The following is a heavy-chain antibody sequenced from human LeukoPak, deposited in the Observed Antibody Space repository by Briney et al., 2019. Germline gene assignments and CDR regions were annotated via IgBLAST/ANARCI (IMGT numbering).Heavy chain of an antibody. Sequence: SETLSLTCTVSGGSISSYYWSWIRQPPGKGLEWIGEINHSGSTNYNPSLKSRVTISVDTSKNQFSLKLSSVTAADTAVYYCARLAPRHDYWGQGTLVTVSS. V-gene: IGHV4-34*01. CDR2: INHSGST. CDR3: ARLAPRHDY. J-gene: IGHJ4*02. D-gene: IGHD6-6*01. CDR1: GGSISSYY.